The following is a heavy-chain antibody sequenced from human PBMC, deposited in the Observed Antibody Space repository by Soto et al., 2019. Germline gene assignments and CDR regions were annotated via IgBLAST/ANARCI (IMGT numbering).Heavy chain of an antibody. V-gene: IGHV4-59*01. CDR2: IYYSGST. CDR3: ARGRESYNWNFVGY. J-gene: IGHJ4*02. Sequence: SETLSLTCTVSGGSISGYYWSWIRQPPGKGLEWIGYIYYSGSTNYNPSLKSRVTISLDTSKNQFSLKLSSVSAADTAVYYYARGRESYNWNFVGYWGRGTLVTVSS. CDR1: GGSISGYY. D-gene: IGHD1-1*01.